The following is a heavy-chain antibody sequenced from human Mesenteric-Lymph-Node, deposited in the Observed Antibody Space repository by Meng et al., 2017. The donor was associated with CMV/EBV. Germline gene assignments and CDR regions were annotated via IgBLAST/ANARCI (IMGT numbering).Heavy chain of an antibody. CDR3: ASGGRVTTMVPGVGYY. D-gene: IGHD3-10*01. Sequence: GTLSSYTISWVRQAPGQGLEWMGGIIPIFATANYAQKFHGRVTITADESTSTAYLELRSLTSDDTAIYYCASGGRVTTMVPGVGYYWGQGTLVTVSS. CDR1: GTLSSYT. CDR2: IIPIFATA. J-gene: IGHJ4*02. V-gene: IGHV1-69*01.